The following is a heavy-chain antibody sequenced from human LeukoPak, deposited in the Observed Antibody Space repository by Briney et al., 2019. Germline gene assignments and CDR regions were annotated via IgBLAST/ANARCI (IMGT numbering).Heavy chain of an antibody. Sequence: PGGSLRLSCAASGFTFSSYWMSWVRQAPGKGLEWVANIKQDGSEKYYVDSVKGRFTISRDNAKNSLYLQMNSLRAEDTAVYYCAREGFSTAAATGEYYYYYYMDVWGKGTTVTISS. CDR1: GFTFSSYW. CDR3: AREGFSTAAATGEYYYYYYMDV. V-gene: IGHV3-7*01. CDR2: IKQDGSEK. D-gene: IGHD6-6*01. J-gene: IGHJ6*03.